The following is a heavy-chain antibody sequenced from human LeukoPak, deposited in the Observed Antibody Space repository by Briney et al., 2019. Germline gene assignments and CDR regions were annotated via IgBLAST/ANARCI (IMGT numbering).Heavy chain of an antibody. J-gene: IGHJ4*02. CDR2: ISSSTSYI. Sequence: GGSLRLSCAASGFTFSSYGMNWVRQAPGKGLEWVSSISSSTSYIYYADSVKGRFTISRDNAKNSLYLQMNSLRAEDTAVYYCARSQSSSLIDYWGQGTLVTVSS. CDR3: ARSQSSSLIDY. V-gene: IGHV3-21*01. D-gene: IGHD6-13*01. CDR1: GFTFSSYG.